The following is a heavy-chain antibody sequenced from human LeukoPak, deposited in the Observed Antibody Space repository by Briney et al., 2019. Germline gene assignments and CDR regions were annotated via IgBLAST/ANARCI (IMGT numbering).Heavy chain of an antibody. CDR1: GGSISSSSYY. V-gene: IGHV4-39*07. D-gene: IGHD1-7*01. CDR2: IYYSGST. Sequence: PSETLSLTCTVSGGSISSSSYYWGWIRQPPGKGLEWIGSIYYSGSTYYNPSLKSRVTISVDTSKNQFSLKLSSVTAADTAVYYCARLTYNWNYVRFDPWGQGTLVTVSS. CDR3: ARLTYNWNYVRFDP. J-gene: IGHJ5*02.